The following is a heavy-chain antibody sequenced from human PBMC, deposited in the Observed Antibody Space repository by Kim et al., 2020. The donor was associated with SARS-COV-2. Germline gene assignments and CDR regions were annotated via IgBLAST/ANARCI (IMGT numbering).Heavy chain of an antibody. CDR3: ASGDHSSSYYYYYYGMDV. J-gene: IGHJ6*02. D-gene: IGHD6-6*01. V-gene: IGHV3-74*01. Sequence: KGRFTLARDNAKNTLYLQMNSLRAEDTAVYYCASGDHSSSYYYYYYGMDVWGQGTTVTVSS.